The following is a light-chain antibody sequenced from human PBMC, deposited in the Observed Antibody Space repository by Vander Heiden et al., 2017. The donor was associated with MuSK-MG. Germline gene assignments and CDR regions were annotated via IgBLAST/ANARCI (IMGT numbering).Light chain of an antibody. CDR2: EVT. J-gene: IGLJ2*01. CDR3: SSYTSGNTVL. Sequence: QSALTQPASVSGSPGQSITISCTGTSSDVGGYNYVSWYPQHPGRAPKLMIYEVTNRPSGVSNRFSASKSGNTASLTISGLQAEDEADYYCSSYTSGNTVLFGGGTKLTVL. CDR1: SSDVGGYNY. V-gene: IGLV2-14*01.